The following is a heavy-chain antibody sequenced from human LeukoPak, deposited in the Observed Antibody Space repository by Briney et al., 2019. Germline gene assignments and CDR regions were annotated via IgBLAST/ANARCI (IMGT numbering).Heavy chain of an antibody. D-gene: IGHD5-24*01. CDR2: INPSGGST. Sequence: ASVKVSCKASGYTFTSYYMHWVRQAPGQGLEWMGIINPSGGSTSYAQKFQGRVTMTRDTSTSTVYMELSSLRSEDTAVYYCARDLGTRDGYNPPNLFDNWGQGTLVTVSS. CDR3: ARDLGTRDGYNPPNLFDN. V-gene: IGHV1-46*01. J-gene: IGHJ4*02. CDR1: GYTFTSYY.